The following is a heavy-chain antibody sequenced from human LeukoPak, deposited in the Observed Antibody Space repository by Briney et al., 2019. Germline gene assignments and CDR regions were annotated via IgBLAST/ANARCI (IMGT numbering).Heavy chain of an antibody. CDR3: ASAPRQGSIGGLDY. D-gene: IGHD3-16*01. V-gene: IGHV4-39*01. J-gene: IGHJ4*02. CDR1: GGSISSSSYY. CDR2: IYYSGST. Sequence: MPSETLSLTCTVSGGSISSSSYYWGWIRQPPGKGLEWIGSIYYSGSTYYNPSLKSRVTISVDTSKNQFSLRLSSVTAADTALYYCASAPRQGSIGGLDYWGQGTLVTVSS.